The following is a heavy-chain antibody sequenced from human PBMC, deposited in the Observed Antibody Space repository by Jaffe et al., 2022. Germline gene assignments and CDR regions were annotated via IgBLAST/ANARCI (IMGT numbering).Heavy chain of an antibody. J-gene: IGHJ4*02. V-gene: IGHV2-5*02. CDR1: GLPLTTSGVA. CDR2: IYWDDVK. Sequence: QITLRESGPTLVKPTQTLTLTCTFSGLPLTTSGVAVGWIRQPPGKALEWLTVIYWDDVKRYSPSLESRLTTTKDISKNQVVLTMTNMDPVDTATYYCSQRRGSSWSRWGQGTLVIVSS. CDR3: SQRRGSSWSR. D-gene: IGHD6-13*01.